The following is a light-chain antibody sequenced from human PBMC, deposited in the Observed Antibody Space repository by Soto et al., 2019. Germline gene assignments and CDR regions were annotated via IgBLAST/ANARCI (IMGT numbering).Light chain of an antibody. CDR3: QQYINWPRT. CDR1: ESVGSA. CDR2: GAY. J-gene: IGKJ1*01. Sequence: DIVVTQSPVTLSVSPGERATVSCRASESVGSALAWYQQKPGQAPRLLIYGAYTRATGVSARFSGSGSGTEFTLTISGLQSEDLAVYHCQQYINWPRTFGQGTKVEIK. V-gene: IGKV3-15*01.